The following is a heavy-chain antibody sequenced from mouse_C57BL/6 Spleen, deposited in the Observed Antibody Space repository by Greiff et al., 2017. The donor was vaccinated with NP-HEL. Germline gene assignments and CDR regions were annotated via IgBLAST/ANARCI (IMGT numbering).Heavy chain of an antibody. CDR1: GYTFTSYW. CDR3: ARSHYGSSSFDY. D-gene: IGHD1-1*01. J-gene: IGHJ2*01. Sequence: VQLQQPGAELVKPGASVKMSCKASGYTFTSYWITWVKQRPGQGLEWIGDIYPGSGSTNYNEKFKSKATLTVDTSSSTAYMQLSSLTSEDSAVYYCARSHYGSSSFDYWGQGTTLTVSS. CDR2: IYPGSGST. V-gene: IGHV1-55*01.